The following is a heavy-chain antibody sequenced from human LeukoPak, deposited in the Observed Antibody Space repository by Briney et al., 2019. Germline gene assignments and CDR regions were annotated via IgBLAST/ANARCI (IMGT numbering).Heavy chain of an antibody. J-gene: IGHJ4*02. CDR3: GAKTWFGELFVDY. Sequence: PGGSLRLSCAASGFTFSSYGMHWARQAPGKGLEWVAFIRYDGSNKYYADSVKGRFTISRDNSKNTLYLQMNSLRAEDTAVYYCGAKTWFGELFVDYWGQGTLVTVSS. D-gene: IGHD3-10*01. V-gene: IGHV3-30*02. CDR2: IRYDGSNK. CDR1: GFTFSSYG.